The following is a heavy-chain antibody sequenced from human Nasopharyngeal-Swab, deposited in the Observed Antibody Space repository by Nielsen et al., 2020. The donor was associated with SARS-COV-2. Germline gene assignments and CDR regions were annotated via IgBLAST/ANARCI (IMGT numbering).Heavy chain of an antibody. D-gene: IGHD4-23*01. Sequence: GESLKISCAASGFTFSTSIMNWVRRAPGKGLEWVAVISYDGSNKYYADSVKGRFTISRDNSKNTLYLQMNSLRAEDTALYYCARDTENSLWYWGQGTLVTVSS. CDR1: GFTFSTSI. V-gene: IGHV3-30*03. J-gene: IGHJ4*02. CDR3: ARDTENSLWY. CDR2: ISYDGSNK.